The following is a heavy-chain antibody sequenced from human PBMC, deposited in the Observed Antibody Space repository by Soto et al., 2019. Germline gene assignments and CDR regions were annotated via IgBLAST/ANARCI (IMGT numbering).Heavy chain of an antibody. CDR2: INPSSGGT. J-gene: IGHJ5*02. CDR3: AKGGSSWTEWFDP. V-gene: IGHV1-2*02. CDR1: GYPLTAKY. Sequence: GSVKVSCKASGYPLTAKYLHWVRQAPGQGLEWMGWINPSSGGTKEAQKFRGRVTMTRDTSISAAYMELSRLTSDDTAVYYCAKGGSSWTEWFDPWGQGTLVTVSS. D-gene: IGHD6-13*01.